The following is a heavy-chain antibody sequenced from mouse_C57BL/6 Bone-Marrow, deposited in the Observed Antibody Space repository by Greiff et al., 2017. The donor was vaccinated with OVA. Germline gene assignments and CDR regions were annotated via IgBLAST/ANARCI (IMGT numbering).Heavy chain of an antibody. J-gene: IGHJ4*01. CDR1: GYTFTSYW. CDR3: AIYSSGRLYYAMDY. D-gene: IGHD3-2*02. Sequence: QVQLQQPGAELVKPGASVKVSCKASGYTFTSYWMHWVKQRPGQGLEWIGRIHPSDSDTNYNQKFKGKATLTVDKSSSTAYMQLSILTSEDSAVYYGAIYSSGRLYYAMDYWGQGTSVTVSS. V-gene: IGHV1-74*01. CDR2: IHPSDSDT.